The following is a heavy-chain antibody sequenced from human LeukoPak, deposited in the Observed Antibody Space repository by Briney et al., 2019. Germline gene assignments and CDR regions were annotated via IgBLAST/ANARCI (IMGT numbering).Heavy chain of an antibody. V-gene: IGHV3-7*01. J-gene: IGHJ1*01. CDR1: GFTFSSYW. Sequence: GGSLRLSCAASGFTFSSYWMSWVRQAPGKGLEWVANIKQDGSEKYYVDSVKGRFTISRDNAKNSLYLQMNSLRAEDTAVYYCARDILTGSQSRFQHWGQGTLVTVSS. D-gene: IGHD3-9*01. CDR3: ARDILTGSQSRFQH. CDR2: IKQDGSEK.